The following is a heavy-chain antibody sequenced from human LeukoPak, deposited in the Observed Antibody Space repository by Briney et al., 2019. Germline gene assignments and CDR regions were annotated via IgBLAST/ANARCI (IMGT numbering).Heavy chain of an antibody. J-gene: IGHJ4*02. D-gene: IGHD3-9*01. Sequence: GGSLRLSCAASGFTFSSYWMHWVRQAPGKGLVWVSRINSDGSSTSYADSVKGRFTISRDNAKNTLYLQMNSLRAEDTAVYYCARVSGNVLRYFDWNFEDGYYFDYWGQGTLVTVSS. CDR1: GFTFSSYW. CDR2: INSDGSST. V-gene: IGHV3-74*01. CDR3: ARVSGNVLRYFDWNFEDGYYFDY.